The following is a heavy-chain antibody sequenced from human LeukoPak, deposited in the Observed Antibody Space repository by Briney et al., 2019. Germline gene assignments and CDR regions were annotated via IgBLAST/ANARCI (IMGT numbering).Heavy chain of an antibody. Sequence: GGSLRLSCAASGFTFSSYAMSWVRQAPGKGLEWVSAISGSGGSTYYADSVKGRFTISRDNSKNTLYLRMNSLRAEDTAVYYCAKDGRGYYDSSGYDYYFDYWGQGTLVTVSP. CDR3: AKDGRGYYDSSGYDYYFDY. V-gene: IGHV3-23*01. CDR2: ISGSGGST. J-gene: IGHJ4*02. CDR1: GFTFSSYA. D-gene: IGHD3-22*01.